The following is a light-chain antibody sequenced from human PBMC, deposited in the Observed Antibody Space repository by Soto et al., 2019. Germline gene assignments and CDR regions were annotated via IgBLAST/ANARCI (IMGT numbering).Light chain of an antibody. CDR2: EGS. Sequence: QSALTQPASVSGSPGQSITISCTGASSDVGSYNLVSWYQQHPGKAPKLMIYEGSKRPSGVSNRFSGFKSGNTASLTISGLQAEDEGDYYCCSYAGSSPHVVFGGGTKVTVL. CDR1: SSDVGSYNL. J-gene: IGLJ2*01. V-gene: IGLV2-23*01. CDR3: CSYAGSSPHVV.